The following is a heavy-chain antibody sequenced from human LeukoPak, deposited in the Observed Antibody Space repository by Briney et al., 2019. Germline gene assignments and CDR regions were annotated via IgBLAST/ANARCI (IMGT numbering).Heavy chain of an antibody. J-gene: IGHJ1*01. Sequence: SETLSLTCTVSGGSISSYYWSWIRQHPGKGLEWIGYIYYSGSTYYNPSLKSRVTISVDTSKNQFSLKLSSVTAADTAVYYCAMYSITKYFQHWGQGTLVTVSS. CDR3: AMYSITKYFQH. CDR1: GGSISSYY. V-gene: IGHV4-59*06. CDR2: IYYSGST. D-gene: IGHD2-8*01.